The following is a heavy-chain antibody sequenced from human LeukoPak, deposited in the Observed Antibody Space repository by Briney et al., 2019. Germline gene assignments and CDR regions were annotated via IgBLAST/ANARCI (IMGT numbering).Heavy chain of an antibody. CDR2: INPDGRDT. D-gene: IGHD2-21*02. CDR1: GFTFNRCW. V-gene: IGHV3-7*01. CDR3: TSWGDTTAEYFQR. Sequence: GGSLRLSCVVSGFTFNRCWMNWVRQAPGKGLEWVAHINPDGRDTYYVDSVKGRFTISRDNAQNSMYLQMNSLRVEGTAVYYCTSWGDTTAEYFQRWGQSTLVTVSS. J-gene: IGHJ1*01.